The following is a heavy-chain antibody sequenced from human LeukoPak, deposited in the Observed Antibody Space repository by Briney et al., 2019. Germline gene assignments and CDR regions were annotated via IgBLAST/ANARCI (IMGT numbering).Heavy chain of an antibody. D-gene: IGHD1-26*01. CDR1: GDSISSRSYY. CDR3: ARGPSFRGKWRSYTSYYFDY. Sequence: SETLSLTCTVSGDSISSRSYYWGWIRQPPGKGLEWIGEINHSGSTNYNPSLKSRVTISVDTSKNQFSLKLSSVTAADTAVYYCARGPSFRGKWRSYTSYYFDYWGQGTLVTVSS. J-gene: IGHJ4*02. V-gene: IGHV4-39*07. CDR2: INHSGST.